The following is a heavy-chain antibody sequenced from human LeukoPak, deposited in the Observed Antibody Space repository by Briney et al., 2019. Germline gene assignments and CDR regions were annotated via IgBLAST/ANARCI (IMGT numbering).Heavy chain of an antibody. J-gene: IGHJ4*02. CDR2: ISSDGSST. CDR1: GLTFSNYY. D-gene: IGHD3-9*01. V-gene: IGHV3-74*01. CDR3: AKVPYFDWLSYFDS. Sequence: GGSLRLSCAASGLTFSNYYMHWVRQAPGKGPVWVSRISSDGSSTSYADSVKGRFTISRDNSKNTLYLQMNSLRAEDTAVYYCAKVPYFDWLSYFDSWGQGTLVTVSS.